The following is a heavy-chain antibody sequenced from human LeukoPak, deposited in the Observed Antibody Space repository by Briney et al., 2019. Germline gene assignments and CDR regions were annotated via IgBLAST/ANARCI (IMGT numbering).Heavy chain of an antibody. CDR1: GYTLTELS. V-gene: IGHV1-24*01. CDR2: FDPEDGET. J-gene: IGHJ6*02. Sequence: VASVKVSCKVSGYTLTELSMHWVRQAPGKGLEWMGGFDPEDGETIYAQKFQGRVTMTEDTSTDTAYMELSSLRSEDTAVYYCATEPLWFGEFPPIHFGMDVWGQGTTVTVSS. CDR3: ATEPLWFGEFPPIHFGMDV. D-gene: IGHD3-10*01.